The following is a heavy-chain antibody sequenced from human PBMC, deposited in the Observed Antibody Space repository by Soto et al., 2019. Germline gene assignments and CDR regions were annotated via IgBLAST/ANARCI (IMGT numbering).Heavy chain of an antibody. V-gene: IGHV3-21*01. Sequence: GGSLRLSCAASGFTFSSYSMNWVRQAPGKGLEWVSSISSSSSYIYYADSVKGRFTISRDNAKNSLYLQMNSLRAEDTAVYYCARVGYCGGDCSFPDYWGQGTLVTVSS. J-gene: IGHJ4*02. D-gene: IGHD2-21*02. CDR3: ARVGYCGGDCSFPDY. CDR2: ISSSSSYI. CDR1: GFTFSSYS.